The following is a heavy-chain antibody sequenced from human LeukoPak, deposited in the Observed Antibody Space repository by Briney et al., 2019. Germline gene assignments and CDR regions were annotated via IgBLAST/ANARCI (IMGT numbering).Heavy chain of an antibody. CDR1: GYTFTSYG. J-gene: IGHJ4*02. Sequence: ASVKVSCKASGYTFTSYGISWVRQAPGQGLEWMGWISAYNGNTNYAQKLQGRVTMTTDTSTSTAYMELRSLRSDDTAVYYCARDLGGGLLWFGELPADYWGQGTLVTVSS. D-gene: IGHD3-10*01. CDR2: ISAYNGNT. CDR3: ARDLGGGLLWFGELPADY. V-gene: IGHV1-18*04.